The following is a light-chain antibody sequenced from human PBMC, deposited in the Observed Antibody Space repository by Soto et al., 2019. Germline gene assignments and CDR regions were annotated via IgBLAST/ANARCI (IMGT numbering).Light chain of an antibody. J-gene: IGKJ4*01. V-gene: IGKV1-39*01. CDR3: QQCYIPTST. CDR2: AAS. CDR1: QSISSF. Sequence: TQWNLAHSSLPASVGNSITISSRASQSISSFLNWYQHKPGTVPKLLIYAASSLQSGVPSRFSGSGSGTDFTLTISSLQPEDFTTYCCQQCYIPTSTFGEGTIVDI.